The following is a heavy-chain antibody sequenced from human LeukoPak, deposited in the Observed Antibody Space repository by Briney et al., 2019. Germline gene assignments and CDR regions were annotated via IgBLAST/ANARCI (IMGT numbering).Heavy chain of an antibody. Sequence: PSETLSLTCTVSGGSISSYYWSWIRQPPGKGLEWIGYIYYSGSTYYNPSLKSRVTISVDRSKSQFSLKLSSVTAADTAVYYCAREYSSGGSDAFDIWGQGTMVTVSS. D-gene: IGHD6-19*01. J-gene: IGHJ3*02. CDR2: IYYSGST. V-gene: IGHV4-59*12. CDR1: GGSISSYY. CDR3: AREYSSGGSDAFDI.